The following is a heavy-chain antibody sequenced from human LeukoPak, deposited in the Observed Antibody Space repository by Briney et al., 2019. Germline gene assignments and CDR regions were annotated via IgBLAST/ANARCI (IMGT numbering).Heavy chain of an antibody. D-gene: IGHD3-22*01. Sequence: GGSLRLSCAASGFTFSSYGMHWVRQALGKGLEWVAFIRYDGSNKYYADSVKGRFTISRDNSKNTLYLQMNSLRAEDTAVYYCAKDRYYYDSSSYYYMDVWGKGTTVTVSS. V-gene: IGHV3-30*02. CDR2: IRYDGSNK. CDR3: AKDRYYYDSSSYYYMDV. CDR1: GFTFSSYG. J-gene: IGHJ6*03.